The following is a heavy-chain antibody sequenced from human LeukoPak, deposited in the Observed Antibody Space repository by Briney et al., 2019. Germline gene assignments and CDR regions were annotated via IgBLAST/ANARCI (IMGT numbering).Heavy chain of an antibody. Sequence: SQTLSLTRTVSGGSISSGSYYWSWIRQPAGKGLEWIGRIYTSGSTNYNPSLKSRVTISVDTSKNQFSLKLSSVTAADTAVYYCARLGGGPAAISYYYYYMDVWGKGTTVTVSS. J-gene: IGHJ6*03. CDR1: GGSISSGSYY. CDR2: IYTSGST. CDR3: ARLGGGPAAISYYYYYMDV. V-gene: IGHV4-61*02. D-gene: IGHD2-2*02.